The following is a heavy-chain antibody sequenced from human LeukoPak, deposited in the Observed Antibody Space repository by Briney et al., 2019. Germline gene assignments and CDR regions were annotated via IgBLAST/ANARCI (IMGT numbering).Heavy chain of an antibody. Sequence: PSQTLSLTCAVSGGSISSGGYSWSWIRQPPGKGLEWIGYIYHSGSTHYNPSLKSRVTISVDRSKNQFSLKLSSVTAADTAVYYCARKTLKGGPQAFDIWGQGTMVTVSS. CDR2: IYHSGST. J-gene: IGHJ3*02. V-gene: IGHV4-30-2*01. CDR1: GGSISSGGYS. CDR3: ARKTLKGGPQAFDI. D-gene: IGHD2-15*01.